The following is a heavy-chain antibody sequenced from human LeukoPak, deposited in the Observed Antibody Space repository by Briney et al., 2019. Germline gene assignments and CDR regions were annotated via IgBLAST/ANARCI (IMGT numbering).Heavy chain of an antibody. CDR2: INPSSGAT. J-gene: IGHJ4*02. Sequence: GASVRDPCKASGYTFTDYYLHWVRQAPGQGLEWVGWINPSSGATNYAQKFQGRVTMTRDTSITTVYMELSRLRSDDTAVYYCSREDYCGQGTPVTVSS. CDR3: SREDY. V-gene: IGHV1-2*02. CDR1: GYTFTDYY.